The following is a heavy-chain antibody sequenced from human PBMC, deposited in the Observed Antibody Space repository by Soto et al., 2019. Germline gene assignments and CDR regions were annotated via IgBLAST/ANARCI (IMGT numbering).Heavy chain of an antibody. CDR1: GGSINNHY. CDR2: IYYSGST. CDR3: SRNRRIAPLFDTVV. D-gene: IGHD6-6*01. V-gene: IGHV4-59*11. Sequence: SETLSLTCTVSGGSINNHYWSWIRQPPGQGLEWIGYIYYSGSTNYNPSLKSRVTMSVDTSKNQFSLKLSSLTAADTAVYYCSRNRRIAPLFDTVVWGEALPVTVPS. J-gene: IGHJ6*04.